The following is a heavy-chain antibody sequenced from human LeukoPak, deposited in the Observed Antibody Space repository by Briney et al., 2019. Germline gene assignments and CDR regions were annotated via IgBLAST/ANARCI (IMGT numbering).Heavy chain of an antibody. D-gene: IGHD5-12*01. Sequence: QPGRSLRLSCAASGFTFSSYAMHWVRQAPGKGLEWVAVISYDGSNKYYADSVKGRFTISRDNSKNTLYLQMNSLRAEDTAVYYCAKDTRYDYYFDYWGQGTLVTVSS. CDR1: GFTFSSYA. J-gene: IGHJ4*02. CDR3: AKDTRYDYYFDY. V-gene: IGHV3-30-3*01. CDR2: ISYDGSNK.